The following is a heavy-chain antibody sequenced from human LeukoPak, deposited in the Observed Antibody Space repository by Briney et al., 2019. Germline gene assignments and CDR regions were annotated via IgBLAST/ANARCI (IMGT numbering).Heavy chain of an antibody. CDR3: ARGTYDYGL. J-gene: IGHJ4*02. D-gene: IGHD4-17*01. V-gene: IGHV3-48*03. CDR2: ISSSGTTI. Sequence: PGGSLRLSCAASGFTFSSYEMNWVRQAPGKGLEWISYISSSGTTIYYADSVKGRFTISRDNAKNSLYLQMNSLRAEDTAVYYCARGTYDYGLWGQGTLVTVSS. CDR1: GFTFSSYE.